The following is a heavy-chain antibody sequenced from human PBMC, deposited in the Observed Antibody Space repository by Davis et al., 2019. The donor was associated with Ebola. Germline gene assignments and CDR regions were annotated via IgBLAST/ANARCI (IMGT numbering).Heavy chain of an antibody. CDR2: ISYDGRNK. V-gene: IGHV3-30*04. CDR1: GFTFNNYA. Sequence: GGSLRLSCAASGFTFNNYAMHWVRQAPGWGLEWLAVISYDGRNKYYADSVKGRFTISRDNSKNTLYLQMNSLRAEDTAVYYCARSIAAAVLGWIDYWGQGTLVTVSS. D-gene: IGHD6-13*01. J-gene: IGHJ4*02. CDR3: ARSIAAAVLGWIDY.